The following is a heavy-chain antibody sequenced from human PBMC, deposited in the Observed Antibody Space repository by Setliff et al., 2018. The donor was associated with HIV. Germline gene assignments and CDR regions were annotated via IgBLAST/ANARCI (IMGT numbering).Heavy chain of an antibody. CDR3: ARDGSYISRGY. CDR1: GFTFSTYS. D-gene: IGHD5-18*01. CDR2: ISTSGNRI. Sequence: GGSLRLSCAASGFTFSTYSMVWVRQAPGKGLEWVSYISTSGNRIHYADSVKGRFTISRDNAKNSLYLQMNSLRAEDTAVYYCARDGSYISRGYWGQGTLVTVSS. V-gene: IGHV3-48*04. J-gene: IGHJ4*02.